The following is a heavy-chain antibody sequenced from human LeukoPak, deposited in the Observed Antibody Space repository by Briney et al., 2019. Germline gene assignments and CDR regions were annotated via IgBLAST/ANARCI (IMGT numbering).Heavy chain of an antibody. D-gene: IGHD4-17*01. J-gene: IGHJ4*02. Sequence: ASVKVSCKASGYTFTGYYMHWVRPAPGQGLEWMGWINPNSGGTNYAQKFQGRVTMTRDTSISTAYMELSRLRSDDTAVYYCARCRDIYGDSLNPSCDYWGQGTLVTVSS. CDR3: ARCRDIYGDSLNPSCDY. V-gene: IGHV1-2*02. CDR1: GYTFTGYY. CDR2: INPNSGGT.